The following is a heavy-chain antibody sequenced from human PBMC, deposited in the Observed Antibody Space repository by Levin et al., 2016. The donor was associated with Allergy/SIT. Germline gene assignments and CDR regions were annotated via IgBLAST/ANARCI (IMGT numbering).Heavy chain of an antibody. CDR1: GGSVSSGSYY. CDR2: IYYSGST. D-gene: IGHD3-3*01. CDR3: ARVINYDFWSGYYFDY. J-gene: IGHJ4*02. V-gene: IGHV4-61*01. Sequence: SETLSLTCTVSGGSVSSGSYYWSWIRQPPGKGLEWIGYIYYSGSTNYNPSLKSRVTISVDTSKNQFSLKLSSVTAADTAVYYCARVINYDFWSGYYFDYWGQGTLVTVSS.